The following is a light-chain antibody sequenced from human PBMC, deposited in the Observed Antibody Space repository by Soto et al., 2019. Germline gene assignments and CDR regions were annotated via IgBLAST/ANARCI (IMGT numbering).Light chain of an antibody. Sequence: EIVMSQCPATLSVSPGERATLSCGANQRVSSDLAWDQQQLGQAPRLLIYGASIRATGSPARFSGSGAGTEFTLTIISLQSEDFAVDYCQQYNNWPPITFGQGTRLEIK. CDR3: QQYNNWPPIT. J-gene: IGKJ5*01. CDR1: QRVSSD. CDR2: GAS. V-gene: IGKV3-15*01.